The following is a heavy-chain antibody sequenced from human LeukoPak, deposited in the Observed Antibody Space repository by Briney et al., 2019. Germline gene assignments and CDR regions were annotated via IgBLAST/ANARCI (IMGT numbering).Heavy chain of an antibody. D-gene: IGHD3-10*01. V-gene: IGHV4-59*01. J-gene: IGHJ4*02. CDR1: GGSISTYY. Sequence: PSETLSPTCTVSGGSISTYYWSWIRQPPGKGLEWIGYVYYSGSTNYNPSLKSRVTISVDTSKNQFSLKLSSVTAADTAVYYCARDRGTMIRGDHGVDFWGQGTLVTVSS. CDR3: ARDRGTMIRGDHGVDF. CDR2: VYYSGST.